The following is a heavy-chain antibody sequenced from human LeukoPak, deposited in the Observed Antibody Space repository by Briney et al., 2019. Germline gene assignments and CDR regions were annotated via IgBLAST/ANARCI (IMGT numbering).Heavy chain of an antibody. CDR2: IYYSGST. CDR3: ARKAAAGPIFLGNFDY. V-gene: IGHV4-39*01. Sequence: PSETLSLTCTVSGGSISSSSYYWGWIRQPPGKGLEWIGRIYYSGSTYYNPSRKSRVTISVDTSKNQFSLKLSSVTAADTAVYYCARKAAAGPIFLGNFDYWGQGTLVTVSS. CDR1: GGSISSSSYY. J-gene: IGHJ4*02. D-gene: IGHD6-13*01.